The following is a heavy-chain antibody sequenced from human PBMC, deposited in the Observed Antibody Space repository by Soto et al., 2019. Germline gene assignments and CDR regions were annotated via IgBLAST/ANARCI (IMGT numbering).Heavy chain of an antibody. D-gene: IGHD4-17*01. V-gene: IGHV5-51*01. Sequence: GESLKISCKGSGYSFTSYWIGWVRQMPGKGLEWMGIIYPGDSDTRYSPSFQGQVTISADKSISTAYLQWSSLKASDTAMYYCARLGGDYGRGDNWFDPWGQGTLVTVSS. J-gene: IGHJ5*02. CDR1: GYSFTSYW. CDR3: ARLGGDYGRGDNWFDP. CDR2: IYPGDSDT.